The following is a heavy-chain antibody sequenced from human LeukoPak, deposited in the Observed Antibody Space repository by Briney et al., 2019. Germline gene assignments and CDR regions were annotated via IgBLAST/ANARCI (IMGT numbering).Heavy chain of an antibody. V-gene: IGHV1-69*01. D-gene: IGHD3-9*01. CDR3: ARVGYYDILTADY. CDR1: GGTFSSYS. CDR2: IIPIFGTA. Sequence: GASVLVSCKASGGTFSSYSTSWVRQAPAQGLEWMGGIIPIFGTANYAQKFQGRVTITADESTSTAYMELSSLRSEDTAVYYCARVGYYDILTADYWGQGTLVTVSS. J-gene: IGHJ4*02.